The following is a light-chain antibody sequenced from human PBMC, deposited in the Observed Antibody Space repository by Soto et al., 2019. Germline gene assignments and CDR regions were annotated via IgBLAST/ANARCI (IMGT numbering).Light chain of an antibody. CDR3: QQYGRSSLT. V-gene: IGKV3-20*01. Sequence: EIVLTQSPGTLSLSPGERATLSCRASQSVSSSYLAWYQQKPGQAPRLLIYGASSRATGIPDRFSGSGSGTDFTLTISRLEPEDFEVYYCQQYGRSSLTFGGGTKVEIK. CDR2: GAS. CDR1: QSVSSSY. J-gene: IGKJ4*01.